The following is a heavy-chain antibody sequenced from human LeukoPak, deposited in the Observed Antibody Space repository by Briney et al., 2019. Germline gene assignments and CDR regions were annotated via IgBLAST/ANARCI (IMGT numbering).Heavy chain of an antibody. CDR2: ISGSGGST. V-gene: IGHV3-23*01. J-gene: IGHJ5*02. Sequence: GGSLRLFSAGSGFTFSSYAMSWVRQAPGRGLEWVSAISGSGGSTYYADSVKGRFTISRDNSKNTLYLQMNSLRAEDTAVYYCAKDAIVGATRSFDPWGQGTLVTVSS. CDR1: GFTFSSYA. D-gene: IGHD1-26*01. CDR3: AKDAIVGATRSFDP.